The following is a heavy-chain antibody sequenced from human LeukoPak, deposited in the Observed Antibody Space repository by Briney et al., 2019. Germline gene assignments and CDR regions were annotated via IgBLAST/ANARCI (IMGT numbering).Heavy chain of an antibody. J-gene: IGHJ4*02. CDR3: ATSRIMATISPFDY. CDR1: GYSFTSYW. D-gene: IGHD5-24*01. V-gene: IGHV5-51*01. Sequence: GESLKISCKGSGYSFTSYWIGWERQMPGKGLEWMGIIYPGDSDTRYSPSFQGQVTFSADNSIGTAYLQWSSLKASDTAMYYCATSRIMATISPFDYWGQGTLVTVSS. CDR2: IYPGDSDT.